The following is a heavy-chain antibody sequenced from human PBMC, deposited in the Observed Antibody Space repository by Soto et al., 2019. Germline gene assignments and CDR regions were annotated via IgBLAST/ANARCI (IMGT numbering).Heavy chain of an antibody. CDR1: GGTFSSYT. J-gene: IGHJ4*02. Sequence: QVQLVQSGAEVKKPGSSVKVSCKASGGTFSSYTISCVRQAPGQGLEWMGRIIPILGISNYAQKFQGRVTITADKSTSTAYMELSSLRSEDTAVYYCARVDDSSGYYYNWGQGTLVTVSS. CDR3: ARVDDSSGYYYN. CDR2: IIPILGIS. V-gene: IGHV1-69*02. D-gene: IGHD3-22*01.